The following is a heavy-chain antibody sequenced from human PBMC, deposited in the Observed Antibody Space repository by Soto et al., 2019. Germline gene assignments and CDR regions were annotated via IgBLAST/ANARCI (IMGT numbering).Heavy chain of an antibody. CDR2: ISGSGGST. CDR1: GFTFSTYA. CDR3: AKVPYPEVVPAAAHYFYYYYMDV. V-gene: IGHV3-23*01. Sequence: GGSLRLSCAASGFTFSTYAMSWVRQAPGKGLEWVSGISGSGGSTYYADSVKGRFTISRDNSKNTLYLQMDSLRAEDTAVYYCAKVPYPEVVPAAAHYFYYYYMDVWGKGTTVTVSS. D-gene: IGHD2-2*01. J-gene: IGHJ6*03.